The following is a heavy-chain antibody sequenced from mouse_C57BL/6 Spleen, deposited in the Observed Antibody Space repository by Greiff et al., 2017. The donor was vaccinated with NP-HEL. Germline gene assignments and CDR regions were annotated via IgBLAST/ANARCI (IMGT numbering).Heavy chain of an antibody. J-gene: IGHJ3*01. CDR3: TRPEDSSGGFAY. CDR2: IDPETGGT. D-gene: IGHD3-2*02. Sequence: VQLQQSGAELVRPGASVTLSCKASGYTFTDYEMHWVKQTPVHGLEWIGAIDPETGGTAYNQKFKGKAILTADNSSSTAYMELRSLTSEDSAVYYCTRPEDSSGGFAYWGQGTLVTVSA. V-gene: IGHV1-15*01. CDR1: GYTFTDYE.